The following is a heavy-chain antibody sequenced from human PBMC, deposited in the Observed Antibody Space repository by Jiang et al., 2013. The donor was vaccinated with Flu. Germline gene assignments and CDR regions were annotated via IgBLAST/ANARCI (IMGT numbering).Heavy chain of an antibody. CDR2: TYYRSKWYN. V-gene: IGHV6-1*01. CDR3: ARGAYDYVWGTIDAFDI. D-gene: IGHD3-16*01. Sequence: SDTAAWNWIRQSPSRGLEWLGRTYYRSKWYNDYAVSVKSRITINPDTSKNQFSLQLNSVTPEDTAVYYCARGAYDYVWGTIDAFDIWGQGTMVTVSS. CDR1: SDTAA. J-gene: IGHJ3*02.